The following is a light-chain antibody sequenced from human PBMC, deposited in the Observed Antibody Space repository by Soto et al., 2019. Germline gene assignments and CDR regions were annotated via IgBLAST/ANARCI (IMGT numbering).Light chain of an antibody. CDR2: AAS. CDR3: QQNYNTLIT. Sequence: EIKMTQSPSSLSASVGDRVTITCRASQSVDRNLDWYQQKPGQAPKLLIYAASTWDSGVPARFSGSGSGTDFTLTISSLQAEDFTTYYCQQNYNTLITFGQGTRLEIK. J-gene: IGKJ5*01. V-gene: IGKV1-39*01. CDR1: QSVDRN.